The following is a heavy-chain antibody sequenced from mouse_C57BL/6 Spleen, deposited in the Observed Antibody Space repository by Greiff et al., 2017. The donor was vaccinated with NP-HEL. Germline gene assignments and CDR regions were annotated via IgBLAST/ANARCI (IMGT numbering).Heavy chain of an antibody. V-gene: IGHV5-4*01. CDR2: ISDGGSYT. CDR1: GFTFSSYA. D-gene: IGHD1-1*01. CDR3: AREVVALYYFDY. J-gene: IGHJ2*01. Sequence: EVKVVESGGGLVKPGGSLKLSCAASGFTFSSYAMSWVRQTPEKRLEWVATISDGGSYTYYPDNVKGRFTISRDNAKNNLYLQMSHLKSEDTAMYYCAREVVALYYFDYWGQGTTLTVSS.